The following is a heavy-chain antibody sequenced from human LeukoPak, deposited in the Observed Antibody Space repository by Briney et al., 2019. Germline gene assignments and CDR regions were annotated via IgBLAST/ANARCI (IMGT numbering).Heavy chain of an antibody. Sequence: PSETLSLTCTVSGGSVSSSSYYWGWIRQPPGKGLEWIGSIYYSGSTYYNPSLKSRVTISVDTSKNQFSLKLSSVTAADTAVYYCARSTLGYCSGGSCPKTQFQHWGQGTLVTVSS. V-gene: IGHV4-39*01. CDR1: GGSVSSSSYY. D-gene: IGHD2-15*01. CDR2: IYYSGST. CDR3: ARSTLGYCSGGSCPKTQFQH. J-gene: IGHJ1*01.